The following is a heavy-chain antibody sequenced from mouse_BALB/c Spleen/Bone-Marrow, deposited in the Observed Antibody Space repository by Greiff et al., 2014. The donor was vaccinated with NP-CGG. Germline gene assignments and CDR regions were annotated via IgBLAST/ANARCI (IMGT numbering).Heavy chain of an antibody. Sequence: VQLQQSGSVLVRPGASVKLSCKASVYTFTSSWLHWAKQRPGQGLEWIGDIHPNSGNTNYNEKFRGKATLTVDTSSNTAYVDLSSLTSEDSAVYYCARSYRFWYFDVWGAGTTVTVSP. CDR2: IHPNSGNT. V-gene: IGHV1S130*01. J-gene: IGHJ1*01. CDR3: ARSYRFWYFDV. D-gene: IGHD2-14*01. CDR1: VYTFTSSW.